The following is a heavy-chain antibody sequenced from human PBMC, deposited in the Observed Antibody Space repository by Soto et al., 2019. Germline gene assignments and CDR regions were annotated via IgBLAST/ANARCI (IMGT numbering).Heavy chain of an antibody. D-gene: IGHD6-13*01. CDR1: GFTFSRSA. CDR2: ISYDGTSK. CDR3: ARDGPSGSWYPYYNYKGLDL. J-gene: IGHJ6*02. Sequence: PGGSLRLSCAGSGFTFSRSALHWVRQAPGKGLEWVTVISYDGTSKYYAESVKGRFTISRDNSKNSLYLQMNSLTTEDTAGYFCARDGPSGSWYPYYNYKGLDLWGQGTTVTVSS. V-gene: IGHV3-30-3*01.